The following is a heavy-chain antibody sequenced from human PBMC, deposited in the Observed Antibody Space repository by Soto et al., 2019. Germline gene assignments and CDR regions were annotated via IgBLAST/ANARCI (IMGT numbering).Heavy chain of an antibody. CDR2: ISSTTNYI. CDR1: GFTFTRYS. J-gene: IGHJ4*02. CDR3: ARESEDLTSNFDY. V-gene: IGHV3-21*01. Sequence: PGGSLRLSCAASGFTFTRYSMNWVRQAPVKGLEWVSSISSTTNYIYYGDSMKGRFTISRDNAKMSLYLEMNSLRAEDTAVYYCARESEDLTSNFDYWGQGTLVTVSS.